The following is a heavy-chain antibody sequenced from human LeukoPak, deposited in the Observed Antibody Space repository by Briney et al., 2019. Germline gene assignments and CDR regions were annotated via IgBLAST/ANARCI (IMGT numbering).Heavy chain of an antibody. CDR3: AREDCSSTSCLTRNWFDP. V-gene: IGHV1-8*01. D-gene: IGHD2-2*01. J-gene: IGHJ5*02. CDR2: MNPNSGNT. CDR1: GYTFTSYD. Sequence: EASVKVSCKASGYTFTSYDINWARQATGQGLEWMGWMNPNSGNTGYAQKFQGRVTMTRNTSISTAYMELSSLRAEDTAVYYCAREDCSSTSCLTRNWFDPWGQGTLVTVSS.